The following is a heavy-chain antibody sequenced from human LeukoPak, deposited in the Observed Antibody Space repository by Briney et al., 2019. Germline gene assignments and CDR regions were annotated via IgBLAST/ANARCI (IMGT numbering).Heavy chain of an antibody. D-gene: IGHD3-10*01. CDR2: IYYTGST. CDR3: ARALGDFSGRYYYYYYMDV. Sequence: SETLSLTCSVSGGSISSYYWSWIRQPPGKGLEWIGSIYYTGSTNYNPSLKSRVTISVDTSKNQFSLKLSSVTAADTAVYYCARALGDFSGRYYYYYYMDVWGKGTTVTVSS. CDR1: GGSISSYY. J-gene: IGHJ6*03. V-gene: IGHV4-59*01.